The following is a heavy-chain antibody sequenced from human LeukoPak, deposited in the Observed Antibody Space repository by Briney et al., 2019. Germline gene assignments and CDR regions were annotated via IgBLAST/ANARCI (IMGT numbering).Heavy chain of an antibody. J-gene: IGHJ4*02. CDR3: AGAVTGYYLSHYYFPY. Sequence: PSETLSLTCNVSDDSISSGDYYWSWIRQPPGKGPECIGYIYYNGVTYYNPSLKSRVALSVDQPKKQFSLKLSSVTAADTAVYYCAGAVTGYYLSHYYFPYWGRGTLVTVSS. CDR1: DDSISSGDYY. D-gene: IGHD3-9*01. V-gene: IGHV4-30-4*01. CDR2: IYYNGVT.